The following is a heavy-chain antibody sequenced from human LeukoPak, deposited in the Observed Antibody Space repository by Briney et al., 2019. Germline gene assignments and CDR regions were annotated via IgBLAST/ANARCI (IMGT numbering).Heavy chain of an antibody. Sequence: ASVTVSCMVSGYTLTELSMLWVRQAPAHGHEARGDFDPEDGETIYAQKFQGRVTMTEDTSTDTAYMELSSLRSEDTAVYYCATDPNYCSSTSCYRLFGYWGQGTLVTVSS. D-gene: IGHD2-2*01. V-gene: IGHV1-24*01. CDR3: ATDPNYCSSTSCYRLFGY. CDR2: FDPEDGET. J-gene: IGHJ4*02. CDR1: GYTLTELS.